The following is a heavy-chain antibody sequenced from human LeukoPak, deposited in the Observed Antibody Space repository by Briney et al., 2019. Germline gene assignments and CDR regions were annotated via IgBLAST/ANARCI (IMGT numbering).Heavy chain of an antibody. V-gene: IGHV4-59*01. CDR2: IYYSGST. D-gene: IGHD3-16*02. CDR1: GGSISSYY. Sequence: SETLSLTCTVSGGSISSYYWSWIRQPPGKGLEWIGYIYYSGSTNYNPSLKSRVTISVDTSKNQFSLKLSSVTAADTAVCYCARDVMITFGGVIVTYFDYWGQGTLVTVSS. J-gene: IGHJ4*02. CDR3: ARDVMITFGGVIVTYFDY.